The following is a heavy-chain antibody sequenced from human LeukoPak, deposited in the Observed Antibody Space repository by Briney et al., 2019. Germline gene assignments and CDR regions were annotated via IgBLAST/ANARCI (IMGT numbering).Heavy chain of an antibody. CDR1: GYTFAIFG. J-gene: IGHJ4*02. Sequence: EASAKVSCKASGYTFAIFGITWVRQAPGQGLEWMGWISVYNGITNYAQNLQGRVTLTTDTSTSTAYMELRSQRSDDTALYYCARTCSSSSCYMVQWGQGTLVSVSS. V-gene: IGHV1-18*01. D-gene: IGHD2-2*02. CDR3: ARTCSSSSCYMVQ. CDR2: ISVYNGIT.